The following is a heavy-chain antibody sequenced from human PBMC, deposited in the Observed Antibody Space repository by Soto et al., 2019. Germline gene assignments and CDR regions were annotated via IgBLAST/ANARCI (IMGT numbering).Heavy chain of an antibody. V-gene: IGHV1-69*12. D-gene: IGHD3-10*01. CDR3: ALRTGSYGPHYDYYGMDV. J-gene: IGHJ6*02. CDR1: GGTFSSYA. Sequence: QVQLVQSGAEVKKPGSSVKVSCKASGGTFSSYAISWVRQAPGQGLEWMGGIIPIFGTANYAQKFQGRVTITADESTTTGYRERSSLRAEDTAVYYCALRTGSYGPHYDYYGMDVWGQGTTVTVSS. CDR2: IIPIFGTA.